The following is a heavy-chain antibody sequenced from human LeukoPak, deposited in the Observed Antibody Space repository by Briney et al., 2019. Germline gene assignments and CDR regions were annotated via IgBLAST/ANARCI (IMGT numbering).Heavy chain of an antibody. D-gene: IGHD6-19*01. CDR1: GFTFSSYS. CDR3: ARYRLVPGEYKKYRYSDY. V-gene: IGHV3-21*01. J-gene: IGHJ4*02. Sequence: TGGSLRLSCAASGFTFSSYSMNWVRQAPGKGLEWVSSISSSSSYIYYADSVKGRFTISRDNAKNSLYLQMNSLRAEDTAVYYCARYRLVPGEYKKYRYSDYWGQGTLVTVSS. CDR2: ISSSSSYI.